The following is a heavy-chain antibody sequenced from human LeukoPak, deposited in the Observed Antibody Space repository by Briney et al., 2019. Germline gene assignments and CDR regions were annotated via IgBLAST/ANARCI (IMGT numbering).Heavy chain of an antibody. Sequence: GGSLRLSCAASGFTFSSYWMHWVRQAPGKGLVWVSRINSDGSSTSYADSVKGRFTISRDNAKNTLYLQMNSLRAEDTAVYYCARVRVVVAATSSYFFEYWGQGTLVTVSS. CDR2: INSDGSST. J-gene: IGHJ4*02. CDR3: ARVRVVVAATSSYFFEY. CDR1: GFTFSSYW. D-gene: IGHD2-15*01. V-gene: IGHV3-74*01.